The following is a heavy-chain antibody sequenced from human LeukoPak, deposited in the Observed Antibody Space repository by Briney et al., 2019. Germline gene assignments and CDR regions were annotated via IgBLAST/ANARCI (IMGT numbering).Heavy chain of an antibody. D-gene: IGHD3-22*01. CDR1: GGSISSGGYY. Sequence: SQTLSLTCTVSGGSISSGGYYWSWIRQHPGKGLEWIGYIYYSGSTYYNPSLKSRVTISVDTSKNQFSLKLSSVTAADTAVYYCAGRTDSYYYDSSGYYYGAFDIWGQGTMVTVSS. J-gene: IGHJ3*02. CDR3: AGRTDSYYYDSSGYYYGAFDI. V-gene: IGHV4-31*03. CDR2: IYYSGST.